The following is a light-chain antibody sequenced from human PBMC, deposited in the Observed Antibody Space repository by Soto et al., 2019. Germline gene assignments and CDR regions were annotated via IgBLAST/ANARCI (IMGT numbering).Light chain of an antibody. J-gene: IGKJ2*01. V-gene: IGKV3-15*01. CDR2: GAS. Sequence: EIVMTQSPATLSVSPGERATLSCRASQSVSSYLAWYQHKPGQAPRLLIYGASTRATGIAARFSGSGSGTEFTLTISSLQSEDFAVYYCQQYGSSETFGQGTKVDIK. CDR3: QQYGSSET. CDR1: QSVSSY.